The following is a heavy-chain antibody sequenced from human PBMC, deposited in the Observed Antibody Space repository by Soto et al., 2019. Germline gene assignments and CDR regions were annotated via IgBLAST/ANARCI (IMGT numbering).Heavy chain of an antibody. D-gene: IGHD5-18*01. J-gene: IGHJ3*02. CDR3: ARGRKGYSYPAFDI. V-gene: IGHV1-69*13. CDR2: TIPIFGTA. Sequence: SVKVSCKASGGTFSSYAISWVRQAPGQGLEWMGGTIPIFGTANYAQKFQGRVTITADESTSTAYMELSSLRSEDTAVYYCARGRKGYSYPAFDIWGQGTMVTVSS. CDR1: GGTFSSYA.